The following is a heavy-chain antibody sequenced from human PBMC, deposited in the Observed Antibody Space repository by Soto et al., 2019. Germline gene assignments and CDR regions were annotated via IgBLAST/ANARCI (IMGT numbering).Heavy chain of an antibody. J-gene: IGHJ4*02. CDR3: AKGGRQWLVTSDFNY. D-gene: IGHD6-19*01. CDR1: GFTFSSYG. Sequence: LRLSCAASGFTFSSYGMHWVRQAPGKGLEWVAVVWYDGSNKYYADSVKGRFTISRDSSKNTVSLEMTSLRAEDTAVYYCAKGGRQWLVTSDFNYWGQGALVTVSS. CDR2: VWYDGSNK. V-gene: IGHV3-33*06.